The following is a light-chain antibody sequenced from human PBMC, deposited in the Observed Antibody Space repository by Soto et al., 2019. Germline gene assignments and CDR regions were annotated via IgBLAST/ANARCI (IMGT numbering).Light chain of an antibody. V-gene: IGKV1-5*03. CDR2: EAS. Sequence: DIQMTQSPATLSASVGDRVTITCRASQSISNWLAWYQVKPGKAPKLLIHEASNLQSGVPSTFSGSGSGTDFTLTISSLRPEDFATYYCQQYNSVSLLTFGGGTKVDIK. J-gene: IGKJ4*01. CDR1: QSISNW. CDR3: QQYNSVSLLT.